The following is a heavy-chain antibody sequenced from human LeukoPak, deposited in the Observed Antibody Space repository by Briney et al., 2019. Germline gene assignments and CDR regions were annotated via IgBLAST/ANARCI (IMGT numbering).Heavy chain of an antibody. J-gene: IGHJ4*02. D-gene: IGHD3-10*01. CDR3: ARDSVWFGDTPFGYFDY. CDR2: MSYDGSNK. CDR1: GFTFSSYA. Sequence: GGPLRLSCAASGFTFSSYAMDWVSQAPGKGLEWVAIMSYDGSNKYYADSVKGRFTISRDNSKNTLYLQMNSLRAEDTAVYYCARDSVWFGDTPFGYFDYWGQGTLVTVSS. V-gene: IGHV3-30-3*01.